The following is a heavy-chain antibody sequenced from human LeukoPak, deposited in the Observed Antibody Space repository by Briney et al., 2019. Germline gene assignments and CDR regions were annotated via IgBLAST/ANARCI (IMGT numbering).Heavy chain of an antibody. J-gene: IGHJ3*02. CDR3: TTDLYCSSTSCYVADAFDI. D-gene: IGHD2-2*01. V-gene: IGHV3-15*01. CDR2: IKSKTDGGTT. CDR1: GFTFSNAW. Sequence: PGGSLRLSCAASGFTFSNAWMSWVRQAPGKGLEWVGRIKSKTDGGTTDYAAPVKGRFTISRDDSKNTLYLQVNSLKTEDTAVYYCTTDLYCSSTSCYVADAFDIWGQGTMVTVSS.